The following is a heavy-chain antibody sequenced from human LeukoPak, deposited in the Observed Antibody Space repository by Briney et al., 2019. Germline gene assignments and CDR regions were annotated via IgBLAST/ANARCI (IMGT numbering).Heavy chain of an antibody. CDR2: INGSGDTT. D-gene: IGHD5-12*01. J-gene: IGHJ3*01. Sequence: GGSLRLSCAASGFTVSSNYMSWVRQAPGKGLEWVSCINGSGDTTHYADSVKGRFTISRDNSKNTLYLQMKSLRVEDTAIYYCAKDLFAYDYDAFDLWGQGTKVTVSS. V-gene: IGHV3-23*01. CDR1: GFTVSSNY. CDR3: AKDLFAYDYDAFDL.